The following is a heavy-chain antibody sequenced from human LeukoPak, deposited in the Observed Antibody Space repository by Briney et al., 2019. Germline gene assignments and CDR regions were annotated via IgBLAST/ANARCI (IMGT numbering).Heavy chain of an antibody. Sequence: PGGSLRLSCAASGFTFSSYAMNWVRQAPGKGLEWVSSISGSGGRTYYADSVKGRFTISRDNSKNTLYLQMNSLRSDDTAVYYCAREIPAKFTYSSGWYYPYGWFDPWGQGTLVTVSS. CDR3: AREIPAKFTYSSGWYYPYGWFDP. V-gene: IGHV3-23*01. J-gene: IGHJ5*02. D-gene: IGHD6-19*01. CDR2: ISGSGGRT. CDR1: GFTFSSYA.